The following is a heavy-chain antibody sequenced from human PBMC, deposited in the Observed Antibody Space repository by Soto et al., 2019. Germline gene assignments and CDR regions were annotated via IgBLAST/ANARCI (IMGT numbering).Heavy chain of an antibody. J-gene: IGHJ4*02. CDR2: ISVSGGRT. CDR1: VFPFINFS. Sequence: PGGSLRFSCEASVFPFINFSMNLVRQSPGKGLECVSSISVSGGRTWYADSVRGRFTISRDNSKNTLYLQMNGLRGEDTAVYYCAKLGFSGTYFNFDYWGQGAMVTVSS. CDR3: AKLGFSGTYFNFDY. D-gene: IGHD3-10*01. V-gene: IGHV3-23*01.